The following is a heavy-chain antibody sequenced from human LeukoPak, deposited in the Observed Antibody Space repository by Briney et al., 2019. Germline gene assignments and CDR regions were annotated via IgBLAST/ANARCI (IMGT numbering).Heavy chain of an antibody. D-gene: IGHD3-22*01. Sequence: GGSLRLSCAASGFTFSSYWMSWVRQAPGKGLEWVANIKQDGSEKYYVDSVKGRFTISRDNAKNSLYLQMNSLRAEDTAVYYCARSRRSIRYYDSSGYYWPDLDYWGQGTLVTVSS. CDR3: ARSRRSIRYYDSSGYYWPDLDY. V-gene: IGHV3-7*01. CDR1: GFTFSSYW. CDR2: IKQDGSEK. J-gene: IGHJ4*02.